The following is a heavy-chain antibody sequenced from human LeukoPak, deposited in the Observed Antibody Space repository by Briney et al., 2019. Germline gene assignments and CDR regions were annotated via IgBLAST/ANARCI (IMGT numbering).Heavy chain of an antibody. D-gene: IGHD2-15*01. CDR2: INPHNGDT. CDR3: ATVRDIVVGGGPYYFDY. Sequence: ASVKVSCKASGYTFIGYYLHWVRQGPGQGLEWMGWINPHNGDTNYAQKFQGRVTMTRDASITTAYMELSRLKSDDTAVYYCATVRDIVVGGGPYYFDYWGQGTLVTVSS. V-gene: IGHV1-2*02. J-gene: IGHJ4*02. CDR1: GYTFIGYY.